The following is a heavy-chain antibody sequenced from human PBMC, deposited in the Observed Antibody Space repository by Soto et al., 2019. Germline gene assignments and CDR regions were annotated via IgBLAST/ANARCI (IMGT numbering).Heavy chain of an antibody. V-gene: IGHV4-59*01. J-gene: IGHJ3*02. CDR3: ARRVADAFDI. D-gene: IGHD2-15*01. CDR1: GGSISSYY. Sequence: QVQLQESGPGLVKPSETLSLTCTVSGGSISSYYWSWIRQPPGKGLEWIGYIYYSGSTNYNPSLKSRVTISVDTSKNQFSLKLSSVTAADTAVYYCARRVADAFDIWGQGTMVTVSS. CDR2: IYYSGST.